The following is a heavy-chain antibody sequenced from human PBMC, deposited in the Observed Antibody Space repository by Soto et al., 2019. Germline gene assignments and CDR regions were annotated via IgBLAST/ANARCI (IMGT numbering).Heavy chain of an antibody. CDR1: GGTFRSYA. J-gene: IGHJ6*02. V-gene: IGHV1-69*12. D-gene: IGHD1-7*01. Sequence: QVQLVQSGAEVKKPGSSVKVSCKASGGTFRSYAISWVEQAPGQGLEWMGGIIPIFDTADYAQKFQGRVTITADESTSTAYMELSSLRSEDTAVYYCASHGITGTWVYYYGMDVWGQGTTVTVSS. CDR3: ASHGITGTWVYYYGMDV. CDR2: IIPIFDTA.